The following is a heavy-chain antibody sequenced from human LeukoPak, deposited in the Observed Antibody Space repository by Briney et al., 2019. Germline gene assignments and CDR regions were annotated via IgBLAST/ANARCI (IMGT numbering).Heavy chain of an antibody. Sequence: ASVKVSCKASGYTFTSYGISWVRQAPGHGLEGMGWISAYNGNTNYAQKLQGRVTMTTDTSTSTAYMELRSLRSGDTAVYYCARGVSESSGGEDAFDIWGQGTMVTVSS. CDR1: GYTFTSYG. CDR3: ARGVSESSGGEDAFDI. V-gene: IGHV1-18*01. J-gene: IGHJ3*02. D-gene: IGHD3-22*01. CDR2: ISAYNGNT.